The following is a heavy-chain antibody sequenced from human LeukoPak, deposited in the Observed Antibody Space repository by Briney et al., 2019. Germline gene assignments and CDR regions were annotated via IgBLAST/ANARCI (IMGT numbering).Heavy chain of an antibody. J-gene: IGHJ6*02. D-gene: IGHD3-10*01. Sequence: SVKVTCKASGGTFSSYAISWVRQAPGQGLEWMGGIIPIFGTANYAQKFQGRVTITADKSTSTAYMELSSLRSEDTAVYYCVRGPRGYYYYGMDVWGQGTTVTVSS. CDR2: IIPIFGTA. CDR1: GGTFSSYA. V-gene: IGHV1-69*06. CDR3: VRGPRGYYYYGMDV.